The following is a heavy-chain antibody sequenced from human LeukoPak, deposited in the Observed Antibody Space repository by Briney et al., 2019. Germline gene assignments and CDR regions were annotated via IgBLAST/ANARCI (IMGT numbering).Heavy chain of an antibody. CDR1: GFSFDDYG. J-gene: IGHJ6*03. CDR2: INWNGGST. Sequence: GGSLRLSCAASGFSFDDYGMSWVRQAPGKGLEWVSGINWNGGSTGYADSVKGRFTISRDNAKNSLSLQMNSLRVEDTALYYCARGGISIFGVVIYMDVWGKGTTVTVSS. CDR3: ARGGISIFGVVIYMDV. V-gene: IGHV3-20*04. D-gene: IGHD3-3*01.